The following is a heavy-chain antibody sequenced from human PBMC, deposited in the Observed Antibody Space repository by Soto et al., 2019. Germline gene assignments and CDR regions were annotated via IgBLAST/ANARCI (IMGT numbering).Heavy chain of an antibody. V-gene: IGHV1-69*13. D-gene: IGHD3-10*01. J-gene: IGHJ5*02. Sequence: GASVKVSCKASGGTFSSYAISWVRQAPGQGLEWMGGIIPIFGTANYAQKFQGRVTITADESTSTAHMELSSLRSEDTAVYYCASIRTMVRNWFDPWGQGTLVTVYS. CDR3: ASIRTMVRNWFDP. CDR1: GGTFSSYA. CDR2: IIPIFGTA.